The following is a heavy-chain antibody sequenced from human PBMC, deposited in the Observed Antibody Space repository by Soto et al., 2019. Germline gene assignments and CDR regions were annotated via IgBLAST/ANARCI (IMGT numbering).Heavy chain of an antibody. CDR2: IDHSGYT. CDR3: ARVRDWFDP. CDR1: GGPFCWYY. Sequence: SETLSLTWAVYGGPFCWYYWNGIRQPPGKGLGWIGEIDHSGYTNYTPSLKSRVTISVDTSKNQFSLRLTSVTAADTAVYYCARVRDWFDPWGQGTLVTVSS. D-gene: IGHD3-3*01. J-gene: IGHJ5*02. V-gene: IGHV4-34*01.